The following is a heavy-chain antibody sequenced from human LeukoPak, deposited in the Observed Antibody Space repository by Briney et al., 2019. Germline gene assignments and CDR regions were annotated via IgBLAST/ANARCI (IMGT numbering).Heavy chain of an antibody. CDR2: ISGSGGST. J-gene: IGHJ4*02. D-gene: IGHD6-13*01. CDR1: GFTFSSYA. Sequence: GGSLTLSCAASGFTFSSYAMSWVRQAPGKGLEWVSAISGSGGSTYYADSVKGRFTISRDNSKNTLYLQMNSLRAEDTAVYYCANPQQLVPPAYWGQGTLVTVSS. CDR3: ANPQQLVPPAY. V-gene: IGHV3-23*01.